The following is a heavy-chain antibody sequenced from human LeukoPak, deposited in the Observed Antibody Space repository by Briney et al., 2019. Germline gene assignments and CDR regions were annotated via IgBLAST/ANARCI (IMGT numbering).Heavy chain of an antibody. J-gene: IGHJ4*02. Sequence: ASVKVSCKASGSPFTSYDINWVRQATGQGLEWMGWMNPNSGNTGYPQKFQGRVTMTRNTSISTAYMELSSLRSEDTAVYYCATEGVSSSWFTFDYWGRGTLVTVSS. CDR3: ATEGVSSSWFTFDY. V-gene: IGHV1-8*01. D-gene: IGHD6-13*01. CDR1: GSPFTSYD. CDR2: MNPNSGNT.